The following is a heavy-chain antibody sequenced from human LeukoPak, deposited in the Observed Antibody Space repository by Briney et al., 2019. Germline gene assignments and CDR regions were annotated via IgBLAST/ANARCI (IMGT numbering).Heavy chain of an antibody. CDR3: ARGGSTGPHWFDP. J-gene: IGHJ5*02. Sequence: ASVTVSFKSSGYTFTSNYMHWVRQAPGQGLERMGIINPNGGSANYAQKFQGRVTLTRDMSTSTVYMGLSSLRSEDTAVYYCARGGSTGPHWFDPWGQGTLVTVSS. V-gene: IGHV1-46*01. D-gene: IGHD2-8*02. CDR2: INPNGGSA. CDR1: GYTFTSNY.